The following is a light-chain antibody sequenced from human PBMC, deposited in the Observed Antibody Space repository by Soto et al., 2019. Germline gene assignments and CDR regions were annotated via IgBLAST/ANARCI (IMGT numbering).Light chain of an antibody. J-gene: IGKJ1*01. V-gene: IGKV1-5*03. Sequence: DIQMTQSPSTLSASIGDRVTITCRASQSISNWLAWYQQKPGKAPNLLIYKASSLESGVPSRFSGSGSGTEFNLTISSLQPDDFATYYCQQYNSYSWTFGQGTKVEIK. CDR3: QQYNSYSWT. CDR1: QSISNW. CDR2: KAS.